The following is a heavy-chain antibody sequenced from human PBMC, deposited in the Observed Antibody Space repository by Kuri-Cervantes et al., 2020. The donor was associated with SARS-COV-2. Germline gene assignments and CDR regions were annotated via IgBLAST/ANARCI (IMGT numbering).Heavy chain of an antibody. CDR2: IYYDGSYK. CDR1: GFTFSRYG. D-gene: IGHD2-15*01. CDR3: AKGDRAATPGYYYYGMDV. Sequence: GGSLRLSCAASGFTFSRYGMHWVRQAPGKGLEWVAIIYYDGSYKHYAESVKGRFTISRDNSKNTLYLQMNSLRAEDTAVYYCAKGDRAATPGYYYYGMDVWGQGTTVTVSS. V-gene: IGHV3-33*06. J-gene: IGHJ6*02.